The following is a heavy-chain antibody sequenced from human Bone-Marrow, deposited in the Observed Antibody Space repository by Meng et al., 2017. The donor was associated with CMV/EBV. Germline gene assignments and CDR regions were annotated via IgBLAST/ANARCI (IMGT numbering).Heavy chain of an antibody. Sequence: SETLSLTCTVSGVSISSSSYYWGWIRQPPGKGLEWIGSGDYSGSTYYNPSLKSRVTISVDTSKNQFSLKLSSVTAADTAVYYCARYSSSSGRLDYWGQGTLVTVSS. CDR3: ARYSSSSGRLDY. CDR2: GDYSGST. CDR1: GVSISSSSYY. V-gene: IGHV4-39*07. D-gene: IGHD6-6*01. J-gene: IGHJ4*02.